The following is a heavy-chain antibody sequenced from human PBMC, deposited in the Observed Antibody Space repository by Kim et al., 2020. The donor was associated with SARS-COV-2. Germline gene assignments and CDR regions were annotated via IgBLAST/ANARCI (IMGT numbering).Heavy chain of an antibody. V-gene: IGHV3-30-3*01. D-gene: IGHD1-26*01. CDR2: ISYDGSNK. CDR1: GFTFSSYA. J-gene: IGHJ6*02. CDR3: ARYRVGSYVYGMGV. Sequence: GGSLRLSCAASGFTFSSYAMHWVRQAPGKGLEWVAVISYDGSNKYYADSVKGRFTVSRDNSKNTLYLQVNSLRTEDTAVFYCARYRVGSYVYGMGVWGQGTPVSVS.